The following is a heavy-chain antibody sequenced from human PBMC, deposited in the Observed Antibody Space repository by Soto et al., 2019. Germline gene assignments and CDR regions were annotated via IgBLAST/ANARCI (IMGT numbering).Heavy chain of an antibody. V-gene: IGHV1-3*04. CDR3: ARDSGSYYGPFDS. CDR1: GYTFTSYS. D-gene: IGHD1-26*01. J-gene: IGHJ4*02. Sequence: ASVNVSCKASGYTFTSYSIHWVRQAPGQRLEWMGWIHTGKGDTKYSQKFQGRVAITRDSSASAAYMELNSLRSEDTAVYYCARDSGSYYGPFDSWGQGTLVTVSS. CDR2: IHTGKGDT.